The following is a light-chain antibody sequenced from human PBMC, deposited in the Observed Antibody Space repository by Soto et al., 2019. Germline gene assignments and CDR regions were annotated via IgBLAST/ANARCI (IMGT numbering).Light chain of an antibody. CDR3: QQYKGWPIT. CDR2: GXS. V-gene: IGKV3-15*01. CDR1: QSVVNN. Sequence: IVMTQSPGTLPLSQGERVTLSXRASQSVVNNLSWHQQKPGXAPRXXXDGXSTRATGCPARXCGSGSGTEFTLTISSLQSEDFAVYYCQQYKGWPITFGQGTRLEIK. J-gene: IGKJ5*01.